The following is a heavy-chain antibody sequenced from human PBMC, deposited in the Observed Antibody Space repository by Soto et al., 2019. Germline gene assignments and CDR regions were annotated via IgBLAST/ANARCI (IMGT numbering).Heavy chain of an antibody. V-gene: IGHV1-69*02. J-gene: IGHJ6*02. CDR3: TTSELRLRYGMDV. D-gene: IGHD6-25*01. Sequence: SVKVPSKASGGTFSSYTISWVRLAPGQGLEWMGRIIPILGIANYAQKFQGRVTITADKSTSTAYMELSSLRSEDTAVYYCTTSELRLRYGMDVWGQGTTVTVSS. CDR2: IIPILGIA. CDR1: GGTFSSYT.